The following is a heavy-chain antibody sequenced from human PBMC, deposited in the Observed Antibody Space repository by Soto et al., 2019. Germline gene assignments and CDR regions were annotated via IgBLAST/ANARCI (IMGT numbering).Heavy chain of an antibody. CDR3: SRGRSPYYGYFDP. D-gene: IGHD3-3*01. Sequence: LRLSCVASGFTFSGDWMHWVRQVPGKGLVWVSRISPDGTTTYYADSVKGRFTISRDNAKNTLYLQMNGLRADDTAVYYCSRGRSPYYGYFDPWGPGTLVTVSS. CDR2: ISPDGTTT. V-gene: IGHV3-74*01. J-gene: IGHJ5*02. CDR1: GFTFSGDW.